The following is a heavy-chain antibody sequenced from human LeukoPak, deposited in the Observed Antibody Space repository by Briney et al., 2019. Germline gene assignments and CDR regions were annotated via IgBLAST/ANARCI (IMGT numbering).Heavy chain of an antibody. CDR3: ARGSQQLAFDY. Sequence: GGSLRLSCAASGFTVSSNYMNWVRQAPGKGLEWVSVIYSGGSTYYADSVKGRFTISRDSSKNTLYLQMNTLRAEDTAVYYCARGSQQLAFDYWGQGTLVTVSS. V-gene: IGHV3-53*01. CDR2: IYSGGST. J-gene: IGHJ4*02. CDR1: GFTVSSNY. D-gene: IGHD6-13*01.